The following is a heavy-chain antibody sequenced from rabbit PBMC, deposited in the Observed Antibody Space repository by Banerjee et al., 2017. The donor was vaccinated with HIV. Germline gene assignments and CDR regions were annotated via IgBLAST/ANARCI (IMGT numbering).Heavy chain of an antibody. CDR2: MDAGSSGST. CDR3: ARLIDAYVGDAYALWLDL. V-gene: IGHV1S45*01. CDR1: GFTLSSYW. J-gene: IGHJ5*01. D-gene: IGHD6-1*01. Sequence: QEQLEESGGDLVKPEGSLTLTCTASGFTLSSYWICWVRQAPGKGLEWIACMDAGSSGSTNYASWAKGRFTISKTSSTTVTLQMTSLTAADTATYFCARLIDAYVGDAYALWLDLWGPGTLVTVS.